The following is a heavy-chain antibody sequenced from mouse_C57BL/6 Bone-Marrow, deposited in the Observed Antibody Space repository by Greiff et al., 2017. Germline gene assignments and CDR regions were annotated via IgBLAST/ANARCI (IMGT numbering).Heavy chain of an antibody. CDR3: ARSGPLGRSFDY. Sequence: QVQLQQPGAELVKPGASVKMSCKASGYTFTSYWITWVKQRPGQGLEWIGDIYPTSGRTNYNEKFKSKAILTVKSSSNTAYMQLSSLTSEDSAVFYGARSGPLGRSFDYWGQGTTLTVSS. J-gene: IGHJ2*01. CDR2: IYPTSGRT. CDR1: GYTFTSYW. D-gene: IGHD4-1*01. V-gene: IGHV1-55*01.